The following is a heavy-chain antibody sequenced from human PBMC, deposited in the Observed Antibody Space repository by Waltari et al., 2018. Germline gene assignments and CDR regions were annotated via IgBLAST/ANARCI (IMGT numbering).Heavy chain of an antibody. V-gene: IGHV4-61*02. CDR3: ASMGYSSSSGVDY. CDR2: IYTSGST. CDR1: GGSISSGSYY. J-gene: IGHJ4*02. Sequence: QVQLQESGPGLVKPSQTLSLTCTVSGGSISSGSYYWSWIRQPAGKGLEWVGRIYTSGSTNYNPSLKSRVTISVDTSKNQCSLKLSSVTAADTAVYYCASMGYSSSSGVDYWGQGTLVTVSS. D-gene: IGHD6-6*01.